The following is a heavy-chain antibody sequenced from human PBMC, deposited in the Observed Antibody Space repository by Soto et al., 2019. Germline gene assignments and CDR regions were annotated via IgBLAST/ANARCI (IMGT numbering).Heavy chain of an antibody. J-gene: IGHJ1*01. CDR3: AMDYGDRPEYFKH. D-gene: IGHD4-17*01. V-gene: IGHV1-18*04. CDR2: ISPLKGRT. Sequence: QVQLVQSGPDLKRPGASMKVSCKASGYTFTSYGISWVRQAPGPGLEWLAWISPLKGRTQYSQKAQGRVTLSTDTSSNTAYMEMTTLRVDDTAVYYCAMDYGDRPEYFKHWGQGTLVTVS. CDR1: GYTFTSYG.